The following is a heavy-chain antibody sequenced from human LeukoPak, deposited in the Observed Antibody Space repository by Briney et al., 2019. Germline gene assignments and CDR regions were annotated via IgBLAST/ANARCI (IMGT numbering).Heavy chain of an antibody. CDR3: VSSAADYFYGMDV. CDR1: GFTVSSNY. J-gene: IGHJ6*02. V-gene: IGHV3-53*05. CDR2: IYSGGST. Sequence: GGSLRLSCAASGFTVSSNYMSWVRQAPGKGLEWVSVIYSGGSTYYADSVKGRFTISRDNSKSTLYLQMNSLRAEDTAVYYCVSSAADYFYGMDVWGQGTTVTVSS. D-gene: IGHD2-2*01.